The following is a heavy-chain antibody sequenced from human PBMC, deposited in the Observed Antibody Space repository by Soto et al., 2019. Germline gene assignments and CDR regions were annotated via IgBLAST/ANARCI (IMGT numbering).Heavy chain of an antibody. CDR3: ARDRGSGITGYWFDP. V-gene: IGHV3-33*01. CDR1: GFTFSSYG. J-gene: IGHJ5*02. Sequence: QVQLVESGGGVVQPGRSLRLSCAASGFTFSSYGMHWVRQAPGKGLEWVAVIWYDGSNKYYADSVKGRFTISRDNSKNTLYLQMNSLRAEDTAVYYCARDRGSGITGYWFDPWGQGTLVTVSS. D-gene: IGHD3-10*01. CDR2: IWYDGSNK.